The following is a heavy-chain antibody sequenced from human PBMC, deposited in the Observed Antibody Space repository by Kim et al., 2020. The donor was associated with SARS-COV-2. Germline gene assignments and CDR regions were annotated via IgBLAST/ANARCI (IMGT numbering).Heavy chain of an antibody. CDR2: IWHDGDRK. J-gene: IGHJ4*02. V-gene: IGHV3-33*06. CDR1: GFSFSNHG. Sequence: GGSLRLSCAASGFSFSNHGMHWVRQAPGKGLEWVAIIWHDGDRKYYGDSVKGRFTISRDNFKNTLFLQMDSLRVDDTAIYYCAKDRLYYLESWGQGTLVTVSS. CDR3: AKDRLYYLES. D-gene: IGHD3-3*01.